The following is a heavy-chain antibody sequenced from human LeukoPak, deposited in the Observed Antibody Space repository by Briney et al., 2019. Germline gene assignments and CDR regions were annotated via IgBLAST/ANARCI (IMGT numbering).Heavy chain of an antibody. CDR1: GYSFTSYW. J-gene: IGHJ6*03. CDR3: ARCYGAGSYCRKKYYYYYMDV. Sequence: GESLKISCKGSGYSFTSYWIGRVRQMPWKGLEWMGIIYPCDSDTKYRPSFPGQVHISADKSISTAYLRWSNLKASDPAMYYCARCYGAGSYCRKKYYYYYMDVWGKGTTVTVSS. V-gene: IGHV5-51*01. CDR2: IYPCDSDT. D-gene: IGHD3-10*01.